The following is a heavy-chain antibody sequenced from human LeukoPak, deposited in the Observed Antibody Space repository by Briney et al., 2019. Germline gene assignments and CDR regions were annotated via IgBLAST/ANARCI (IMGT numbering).Heavy chain of an antibody. D-gene: IGHD3-10*01. V-gene: IGHV3-30-3*01. CDR1: GFTFTDYA. CDR3: AKDLGGYYGSGSYQAYYFDY. Sequence: PGGSLRLSCSASGFTFTDYAMHWVRQAPDKGLEGVAVISSDGSSKYYADSVKGRLTISRDNSKNTLFLQMNSLRAEDTTVYYCAKDLGGYYGSGSYQAYYFDYWGQGTLVTVSS. J-gene: IGHJ4*02. CDR2: ISSDGSSK.